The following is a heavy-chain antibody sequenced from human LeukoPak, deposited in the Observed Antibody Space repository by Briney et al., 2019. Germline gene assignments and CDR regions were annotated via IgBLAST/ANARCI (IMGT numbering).Heavy chain of an antibody. CDR1: GFTFRSYA. Sequence: GGSLRLSCAASGFTFRSYAIYWGRQAPGKGLEWVSGISGSGGDTYFADSVKGRFTISRANSKNTVFLQMDSLRAEDTAVYYCAKTTAGYSSGRYPGWPIDYWGQGTLVTVSS. CDR3: AKTTAGYSSGRYPGWPIDY. V-gene: IGHV3-23*01. CDR2: ISGSGGDT. J-gene: IGHJ4*02. D-gene: IGHD6-19*01.